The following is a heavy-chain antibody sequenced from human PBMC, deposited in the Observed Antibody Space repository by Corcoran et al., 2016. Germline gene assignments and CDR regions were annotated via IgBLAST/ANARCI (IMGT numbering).Heavy chain of an antibody. CDR1: GGSFSGYY. CDR3: ARGDSGSYLGYFDY. Sequence: QVQLQQCGAGLLKPSETLSLTCAVYGGSFSGYYWSWIRQPPGKGLEWIGEINHSGSTNYNPSLKSRVTISVDTSKNQFSLKLSSVTAADTAVYYWARGDSGSYLGYFDYWGQGTLVTVSS. V-gene: IGHV4-34*01. CDR2: INHSGST. D-gene: IGHD1-26*01. J-gene: IGHJ4*02.